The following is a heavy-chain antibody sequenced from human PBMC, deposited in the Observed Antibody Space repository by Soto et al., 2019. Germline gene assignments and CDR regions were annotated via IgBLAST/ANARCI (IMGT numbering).Heavy chain of an antibody. CDR3: ARIIAALDAFDI. CDR1: GFTFSSYG. V-gene: IGHV3-33*01. J-gene: IGHJ3*02. CDR2: IWYDGSNK. D-gene: IGHD6-13*01. Sequence: PGGSLRLSCAASGFTFSSYGMHWVRQAPGKGLEWVAVIWYDGSNKYYADSVKGRFTISRDNSKNTLYLQMNSLRAEDTAVHYCARIIAALDAFDIWGQGTMVTVSS.